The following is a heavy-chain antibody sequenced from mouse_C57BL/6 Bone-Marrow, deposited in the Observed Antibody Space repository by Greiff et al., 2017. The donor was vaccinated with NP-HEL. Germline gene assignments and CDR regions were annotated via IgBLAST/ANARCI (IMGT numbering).Heavy chain of an antibody. J-gene: IGHJ1*03. CDR2: IRSKSNNYAK. CDR1: GFSFNTYA. V-gene: IGHV10-1*01. CDR3: VGQGPFEF. Sequence: EVKLLESGGGLVQPKGSLKLSCAASGFSFNTYAMNWVRQAPGKGLEWVARIRSKSNNYAKYYADSVKARFTISRDDSESLLYLQMNNLETEDTARYYCVGQGPFEFWGTGTTVTVSS.